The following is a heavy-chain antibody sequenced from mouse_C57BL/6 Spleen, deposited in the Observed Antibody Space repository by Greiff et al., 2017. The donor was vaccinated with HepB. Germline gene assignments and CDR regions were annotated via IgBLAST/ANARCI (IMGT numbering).Heavy chain of an antibody. CDR3: ARRGANLNYFDY. CDR1: GYTFTSYW. CDR2: IHPNSGST. V-gene: IGHV1-64*01. J-gene: IGHJ2*01. Sequence: QVQLQQPGAELVKPGASVKLSCKASGYTFTSYWMHWVKQRPGQGLEWIGMIHPNSGSTNYNEKFKSKATLTVDKSSSTAYMQLSSLTSEDSAVYYCARRGANLNYFDYWGQGTTLTVSS. D-gene: IGHD4-1*01.